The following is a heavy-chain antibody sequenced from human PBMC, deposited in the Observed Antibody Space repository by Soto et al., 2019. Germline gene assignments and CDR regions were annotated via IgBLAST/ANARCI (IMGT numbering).Heavy chain of an antibody. V-gene: IGHV3-74*01. CDR3: ARQGLYYYGLDV. CDR1: GFPFSTYW. Sequence: HPGGSLRLSCAASGFPFSTYWMHWVRQAPGKGPVWVSRINNDGSTTRYADSVKGRFTISRDNAKNTLYLQMNSLRAEDTAVYYCARQGLYYYGLDVWGQGXTVTVSS. CDR2: INNDGSTT. J-gene: IGHJ6*02.